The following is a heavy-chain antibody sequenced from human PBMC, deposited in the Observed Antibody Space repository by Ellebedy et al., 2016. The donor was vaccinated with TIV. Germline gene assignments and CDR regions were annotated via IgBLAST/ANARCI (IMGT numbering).Heavy chain of an antibody. J-gene: IGHJ4*02. CDR1: GYTFTKYY. V-gene: IGHV1-46*01. CDR2: LDARVGST. Sequence: ASVKVSCKTSGYTFTKYYFHWIRQAPGQGPEWMGVLDARVGSTTYAETLQGRITMTRDMSTRTVYMELDSLRSDDTAVYYCASVPSAGADFWGQGTRVTVSS. CDR3: ASVPSAGADF. D-gene: IGHD4-17*01.